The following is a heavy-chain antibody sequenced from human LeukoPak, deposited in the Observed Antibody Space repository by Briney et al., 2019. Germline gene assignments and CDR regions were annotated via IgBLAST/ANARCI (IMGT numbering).Heavy chain of an antibody. J-gene: IGHJ4*02. Sequence: GGSLRLSCAASGFTFSSYWMSWVRQAPGKGLEGVANINQDGIVKYSVHSVQGRFTISRDNAKNSLYLQMNSLRAEDTAVYYCASWAVRGVRLVDYWGQGTLVTVSS. D-gene: IGHD3-10*01. CDR3: ASWAVRGVRLVDY. CDR2: INQDGIVK. V-gene: IGHV3-7*01. CDR1: GFTFSSYW.